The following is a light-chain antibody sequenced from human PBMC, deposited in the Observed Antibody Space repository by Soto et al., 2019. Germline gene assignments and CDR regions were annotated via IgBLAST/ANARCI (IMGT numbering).Light chain of an antibody. CDR2: GNS. Sequence: QSALTQPPPGSGAPGQRVPIPCTGSSSNIGAGYDVHWYQQLPGTAPKLLIYGNSNRPSGVPDRFSGSKSGTSASLAITGLQAEDEADYYCQSYDSSLSGYVFGTGTKVTVL. J-gene: IGLJ1*01. CDR3: QSYDSSLSGYV. CDR1: SSNIGAGYD. V-gene: IGLV1-40*01.